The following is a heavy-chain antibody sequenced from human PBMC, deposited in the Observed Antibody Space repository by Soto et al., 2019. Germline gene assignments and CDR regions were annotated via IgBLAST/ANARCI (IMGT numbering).Heavy chain of an antibody. CDR2: IIPIFGTA. CDR3: AREATYYDILTGYWALDWFDP. J-gene: IGHJ5*02. D-gene: IGHD3-9*01. V-gene: IGHV1-69*13. Sequence: SVKVSCKASGGTFSSYAISWVRQAPGQGLEWMGGIIPIFGTANYAQKFQGRVTITADESTSTAYMELSSLRSEDTAVYYCAREATYYDILTGYWALDWFDPWGQGTLVTVSA. CDR1: GGTFSSYA.